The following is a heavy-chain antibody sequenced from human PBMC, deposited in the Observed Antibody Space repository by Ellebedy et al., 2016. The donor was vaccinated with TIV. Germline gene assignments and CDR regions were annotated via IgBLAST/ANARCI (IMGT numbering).Heavy chain of an antibody. CDR3: ARRHDSSCYYPFDL. V-gene: IGHV5-51*01. CDR2: IYIGDSYV. CDR1: GDIFSTYW. J-gene: IGHJ4*02. Sequence: GESLNISCKGSGDIFSTYWIAWVRQLPGKGLECMGIIYIGDSYVRYTPPFQGQVSISADKSLSTTYLQWSSLKASDTAMYYCARRHDSSCYYPFDLWGQGTLVTVSS. D-gene: IGHD3-22*01.